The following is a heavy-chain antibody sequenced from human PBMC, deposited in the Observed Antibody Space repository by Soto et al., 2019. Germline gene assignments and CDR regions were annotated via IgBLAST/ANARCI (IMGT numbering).Heavy chain of an antibody. V-gene: IGHV3-30*18. CDR1: GFTFNSYG. D-gene: IGHD3-22*01. Sequence: GGSLRLSCAASGFTFNSYGMHWVRQAPGKGLEWVALISYDGSDKYYGDSVKGRFTISRDNSKNTLYMQMNSLGPEDTAVYYCAKGDYYDSSGYYSEYFQHWGQGTLVTVSS. CDR2: ISYDGSDK. J-gene: IGHJ1*01. CDR3: AKGDYYDSSGYYSEYFQH.